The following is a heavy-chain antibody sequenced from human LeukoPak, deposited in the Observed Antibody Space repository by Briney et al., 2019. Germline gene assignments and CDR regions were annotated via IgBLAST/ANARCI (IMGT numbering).Heavy chain of an antibody. Sequence: GASVKVSCKASGYTFTSYGISWVRQAPGQGLEWMGGIIPIFPTANYAQKFQGRVTITRDESTSTAYMELSSLRSEDTAVYYCAREGDTAMVNYFDYWGQGTLVTVSS. V-gene: IGHV1-69*05. J-gene: IGHJ4*02. CDR3: AREGDTAMVNYFDY. CDR1: GYTFTSYG. CDR2: IIPIFPTA. D-gene: IGHD5-18*01.